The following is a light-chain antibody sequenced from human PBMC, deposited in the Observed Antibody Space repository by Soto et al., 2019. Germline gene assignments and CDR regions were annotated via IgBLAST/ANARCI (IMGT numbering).Light chain of an antibody. CDR2: AAS. Sequence: IRKTQSPSSLSASVGYMVTITCRASQSISSYLNWYQQKPGKAPKLLIYAASSLQSGVPSRFSGSGSGTDFTLTISSLQPEDFATYYCQQRYSTPPTFGGGT. CDR1: QSISSY. CDR3: QQRYSTPPT. V-gene: IGKV1-39*01. J-gene: IGKJ4*01.